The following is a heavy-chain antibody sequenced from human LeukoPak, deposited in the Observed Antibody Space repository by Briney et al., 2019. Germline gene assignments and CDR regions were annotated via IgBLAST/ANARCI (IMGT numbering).Heavy chain of an antibody. CDR1: GFTFSSYN. D-gene: IGHD4-17*01. CDR3: AKDLPDYGDYIEGS. Sequence: PGGSLRLSCAASGFTFSSYNMHWVRQAPGKGLEWVSTISGSGGSTNYADSVKGRFTFSRDNSKKTLYLQMNSLRAEDTAVYYCAKDLPDYGDYIEGSWGQGTLVTVSS. J-gene: IGHJ5*02. CDR2: ISGSGGST. V-gene: IGHV3-23*01.